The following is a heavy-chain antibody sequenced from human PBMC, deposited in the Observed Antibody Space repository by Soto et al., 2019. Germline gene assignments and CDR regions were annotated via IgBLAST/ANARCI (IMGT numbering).Heavy chain of an antibody. Sequence: QVQLQESGPGLVKPSETLSLTCTVSGGSISSYYWSWIRQPPGKGLESIGYIYYSGSTNYNPSLKSRVTISVDTSKNQFSLKLSSVTAADTAVYYCARRYGTLFDYWGQGTLVTVSS. J-gene: IGHJ4*02. CDR2: IYYSGST. CDR1: GGSISSYY. CDR3: ARRYGTLFDY. D-gene: IGHD4-17*01. V-gene: IGHV4-59*08.